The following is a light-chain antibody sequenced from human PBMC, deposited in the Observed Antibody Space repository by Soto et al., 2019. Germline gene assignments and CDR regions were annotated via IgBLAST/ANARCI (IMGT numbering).Light chain of an antibody. CDR2: DIN. CDR1: SSDVGAYDY. Sequence: QSALTQPASVSGSPGQSITISCSGTSSDVGAYDYVSWFQQYPGKAPKLIIYDINNRPSGISNRFSGSKSGNTASLTISGLQAEDEADYHCSAYTTLSTVIFGGGTKLTVL. V-gene: IGLV2-14*01. J-gene: IGLJ2*01. CDR3: SAYTTLSTVI.